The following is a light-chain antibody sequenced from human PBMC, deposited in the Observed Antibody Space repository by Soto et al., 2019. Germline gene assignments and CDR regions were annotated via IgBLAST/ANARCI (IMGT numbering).Light chain of an antibody. CDR1: QSVSSY. V-gene: IGKV3D-15*01. Sequence: EIVLTQSPATLSLSPGERATLSCRASQSVSSYLAWYQQKPGQAPRLLIYGASTRATGIPARFSGSGSGTEFTLTISSLQSEDFAVYYCQQYHNWPPITFGRGTRLEIK. CDR3: QQYHNWPPIT. J-gene: IGKJ5*01. CDR2: GAS.